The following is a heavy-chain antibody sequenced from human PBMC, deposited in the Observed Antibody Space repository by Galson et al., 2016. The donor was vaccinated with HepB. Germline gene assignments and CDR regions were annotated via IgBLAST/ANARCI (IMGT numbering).Heavy chain of an antibody. CDR2: ISGSATST. D-gene: IGHD6-13*01. J-gene: IGHJ4*02. CDR3: AALVSSWSQRDY. Sequence: SLRLSCAASGFTFNDYAMSWVRQAPGKGLEWVSIISGSATSTYFADSVKGRFSTSRDKYKNTLFLQMNRLRAEDTAVYYCAALVSSWSQRDYWGQGMLVTVSS. CDR1: GFTFNDYA. V-gene: IGHV3-23*01.